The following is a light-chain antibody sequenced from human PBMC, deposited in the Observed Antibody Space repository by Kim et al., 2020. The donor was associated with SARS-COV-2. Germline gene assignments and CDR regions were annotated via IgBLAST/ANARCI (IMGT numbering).Light chain of an antibody. V-gene: IGKV1-9*01. CDR1: QCIMCE. CDR2: ASS. Sequence: GDRCTITFRDSQCIMCELAGYQEKPGKAPNQLIYASSTLQREVPSRFSDSGTGAEFTLTISVLQPEGVGTYYSELINRYSRTFAGGTEV. CDR3: ELINRYSRT. J-gene: IGKJ4*02.